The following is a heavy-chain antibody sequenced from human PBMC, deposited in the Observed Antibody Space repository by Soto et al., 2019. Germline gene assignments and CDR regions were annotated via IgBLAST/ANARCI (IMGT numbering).Heavy chain of an antibody. J-gene: IGHJ3*02. CDR3: ARDSPHNWGSRRDAFDI. V-gene: IGHV1-3*01. Sequence: ASVQVSCKASAYTFTSYAMHWVRQAPGQRLEWMGWINAGNGNTKYSQKFQGRVTITRDTSASTAYMELSSLRSEDTAVYYCARDSPHNWGSRRDAFDIWGQGTMVTVSS. CDR2: INAGNGNT. CDR1: AYTFTSYA. D-gene: IGHD7-27*01.